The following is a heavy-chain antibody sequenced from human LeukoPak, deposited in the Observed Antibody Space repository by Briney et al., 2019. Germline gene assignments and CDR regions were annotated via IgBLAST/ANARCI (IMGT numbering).Heavy chain of an antibody. Sequence: QAGGSLRLSCAASGFTFSSYGMHWVRQAPGKGLEWVAVIWYDGSNKYYADSVKGRFTISKDNSKNTLYLQMNSLRAEDTAVYYCARRRGYSGYVLDYWGQGTLVTVSS. CDR3: ARRRGYSGYVLDY. CDR2: IWYDGSNK. V-gene: IGHV3-33*01. D-gene: IGHD5-12*01. J-gene: IGHJ4*02. CDR1: GFTFSSYG.